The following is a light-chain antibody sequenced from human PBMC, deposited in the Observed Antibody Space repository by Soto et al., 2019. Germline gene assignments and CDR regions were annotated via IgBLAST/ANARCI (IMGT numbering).Light chain of an antibody. V-gene: IGLV2-14*01. Sequence: QSALTQPASVSGSPGQSITISCTGTSSDIGAYNYVSGYQQHPGKAPKLIISEVNNRPSGVSNRFSGSKSGNTASLTISGLQAEDEADYYCSSYTGSRTFLYVFGTGTKLTVL. CDR1: SSDIGAYNY. CDR3: SSYTGSRTFLYV. J-gene: IGLJ1*01. CDR2: EVN.